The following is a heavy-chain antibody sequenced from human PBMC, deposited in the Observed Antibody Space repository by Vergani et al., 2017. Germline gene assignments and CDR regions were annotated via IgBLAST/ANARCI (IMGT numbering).Heavy chain of an antibody. CDR3: ARADYDILTGYRY. Sequence: QVQVVQSGAEVKKSGASVKVSCKTSGYTFSNYYMHLVRQAPGQGLEWMGIINPSGGHTNYAHKFQGIVTMTRDTSPSTGYMELSSLKSEDTAIYYCARADYDILTGYRYWGQGTLVTVSA. V-gene: IGHV1-46*03. D-gene: IGHD3-9*01. J-gene: IGHJ4*02. CDR2: INPSGGHT. CDR1: GYTFSNYY.